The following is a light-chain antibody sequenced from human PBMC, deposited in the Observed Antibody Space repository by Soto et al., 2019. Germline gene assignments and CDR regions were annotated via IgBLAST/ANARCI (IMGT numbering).Light chain of an antibody. V-gene: IGKV1-5*01. J-gene: IGKJ1*01. CDR1: QNINKW. CDR2: DGS. Sequence: DIQMTQSPSTLPASVGDTVTITCRASQNINKWLAWYQQKPGKAPKFFIYDGSILESGVPLRFSGSGFGTEFSLTISSLQPDDFATYYCQHGWSFGQGTKVDIK. CDR3: QHGWS.